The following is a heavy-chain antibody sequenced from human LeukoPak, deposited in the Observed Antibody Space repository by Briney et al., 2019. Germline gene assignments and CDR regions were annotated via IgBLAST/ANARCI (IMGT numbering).Heavy chain of an antibody. D-gene: IGHD3-10*01. CDR3: ARGGYYYGPHQD. CDR1: GFMFSSYG. Sequence: GGSLRLSCAASGFMFSSYGMHWVRQAPGRGLEWMAFIRYTGSHKYSADSVKGRFTISKGNSKNPLYLQIDSPRAEDTAVYYCARGGYYYGPHQDWGRGTLVSVSS. CDR2: IRYTGSHK. J-gene: IGHJ4*02. V-gene: IGHV3-30*02.